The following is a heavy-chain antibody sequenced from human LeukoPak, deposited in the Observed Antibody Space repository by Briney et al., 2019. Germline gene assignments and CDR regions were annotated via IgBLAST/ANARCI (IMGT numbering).Heavy chain of an antibody. J-gene: IGHJ6*04. CDR3: ARDLIAAAVNYYYYGMDV. Sequence: GGSLRLSCAASGFTFSSYSMNWVRQAPGKGLEWVSSISSSSYIYYADSVKGRFTISRDNAKNSLYLQMNSLRAEDTAVYYCARDLIAAAVNYYYYGMDVWGKGTTVTVPS. D-gene: IGHD6-13*01. V-gene: IGHV3-21*01. CDR1: GFTFSSYS. CDR2: ISSSSYI.